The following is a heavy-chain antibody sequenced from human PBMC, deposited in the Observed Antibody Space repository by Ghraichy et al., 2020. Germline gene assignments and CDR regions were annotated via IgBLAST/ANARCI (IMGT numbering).Heavy chain of an antibody. J-gene: IGHJ6*02. CDR3: AREGKEYGMDV. CDR1: GYTFTSYY. Sequence: ASVKVSCKASGYTFTSYYMHWVRQAPGQGLEWMGIINPSGGSTSYAQKFQGRVTMNRDTSTSTVYMELSSLRSEDTAVYYCAREGKEYGMDVWGQGTTVTVSS. V-gene: IGHV1-46*01. CDR2: INPSGGST.